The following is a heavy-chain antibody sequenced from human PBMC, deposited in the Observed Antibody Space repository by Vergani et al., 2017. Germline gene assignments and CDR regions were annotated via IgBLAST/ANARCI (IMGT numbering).Heavy chain of an antibody. CDR2: ISGSGGST. CDR1: GFTFSSYA. D-gene: IGHD3-22*01. J-gene: IGHJ4*02. CDR3: AKDHNQYYDSTGVDY. V-gene: IGHV3-23*01. Sequence: EVQLLESGGGLVQPGGSLRLSCAASGFTFSSYAMSWVRQAPGKGLEWVSAISGSGGSTYYADSVKGRFTISRDNSKNTLYLQLNSLRAEDTDVYYCAKDHNQYYDSTGVDYWGQGTLVTVSS.